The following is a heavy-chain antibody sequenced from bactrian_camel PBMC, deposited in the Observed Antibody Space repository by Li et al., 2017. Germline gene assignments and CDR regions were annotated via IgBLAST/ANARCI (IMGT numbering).Heavy chain of an antibody. CDR1: RYTYVDYC. CDR3: AAGQGVGWCLDVIRVGAEADFDY. J-gene: IGHJ4*01. Sequence: DVQLVESGGGSVQEGGSLRLSCVAFRYTYVDYCMGWFRQAPGQERVGVATIESRGGRPYYADFVKGRFTISVDNAKNTLYLQMNSLNPEDTGTYTCAAGQGVGWCLDVIRVGAEADFDYWGQGTQVTVSS. CDR2: IESRGGRP. V-gene: IGHV3S31*01. D-gene: IGHD5*01.